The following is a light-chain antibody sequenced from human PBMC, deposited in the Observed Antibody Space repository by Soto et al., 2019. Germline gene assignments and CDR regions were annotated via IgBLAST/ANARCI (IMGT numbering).Light chain of an antibody. V-gene: IGKV3-20*01. CDR1: QSVSNNY. CDR3: QQYGRSPST. Sequence: EIVLTQSPGTLSLSPGERATLSCRASQSVSNNYLAWYQQKPGQAPRLLIYGASSRATGIPDRFSDSGSGTDFTLTISRLEPEDFAVYYCQQYGRSPSTFGGGTKVEIK. CDR2: GAS. J-gene: IGKJ4*01.